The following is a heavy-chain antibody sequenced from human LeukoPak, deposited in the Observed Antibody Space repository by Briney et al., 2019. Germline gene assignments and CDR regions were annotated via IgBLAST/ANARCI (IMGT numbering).Heavy chain of an antibody. CDR3: AKHQPGYSSSPRTFDY. Sequence: PSETPSLTCAVYGGSFSGYYWSWIRQPPGKGLEWIGEINHSGSTNYNPSLKSRVTISVDTSKNQFSLKLSSVTAADTAVYYCAKHQPGYSSSPRTFDYWGQGTLGTGSS. V-gene: IGHV4-34*01. J-gene: IGHJ4*02. CDR2: INHSGST. D-gene: IGHD6-13*01. CDR1: GGSFSGYY.